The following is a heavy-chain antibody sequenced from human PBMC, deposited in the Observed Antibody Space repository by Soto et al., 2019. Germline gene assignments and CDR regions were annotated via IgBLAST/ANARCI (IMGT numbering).Heavy chain of an antibody. CDR2: IKQDGSER. Sequence: EVQLVESGGGLVQPGGSLRLSCEASGFTFSSYCMTWVRQAPGKGLEWVAHIKQDGSERYYVDSVKGRFTISRDNAKNSLYLQMSSPRAEDTAVYYCARVPSTRDIWSYGVGGRYYYYYMDVWGKGTTVTVSS. CDR1: GFTFSSYC. CDR3: ARVPSTRDIWSYGVGGRYYYYYMDV. D-gene: IGHD1-7*01. J-gene: IGHJ6*03. V-gene: IGHV3-7*04.